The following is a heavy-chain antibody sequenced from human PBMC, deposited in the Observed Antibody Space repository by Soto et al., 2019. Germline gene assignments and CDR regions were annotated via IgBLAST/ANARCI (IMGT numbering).Heavy chain of an antibody. CDR1: GFTFGRYT. Sequence: GGSLRLSCAASGFTFGRYTMNWVRQAPGKGLEWVSSISSSSSYIYYADSAKGRFTISRDNAENSLYLHMSSLRAEDTAIYYCAREAGTVYYYYGLDVWGQGTTVTVSS. CDR3: AREAGTVYYYYGLDV. V-gene: IGHV3-21*01. CDR2: ISSSSSYI. D-gene: IGHD6-19*01. J-gene: IGHJ6*02.